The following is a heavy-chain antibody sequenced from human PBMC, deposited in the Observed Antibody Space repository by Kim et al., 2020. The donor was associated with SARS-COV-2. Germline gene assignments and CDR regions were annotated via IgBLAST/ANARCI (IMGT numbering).Heavy chain of an antibody. CDR2: ISSSSSYI. CDR1: GFTFSSYS. J-gene: IGHJ4*02. V-gene: IGHV3-21*01. D-gene: IGHD6-13*01. Sequence: GGSLRLSCAASGFTFSSYSMNWVRQAPGKGLEWVSSISSSSSYIYYADSVKGRFTISRDNAKNSLYLQMNSLRAEDTAVYYCARDLAVGQQLPLGYWGQGTLVTVSS. CDR3: ARDLAVGQQLPLGY.